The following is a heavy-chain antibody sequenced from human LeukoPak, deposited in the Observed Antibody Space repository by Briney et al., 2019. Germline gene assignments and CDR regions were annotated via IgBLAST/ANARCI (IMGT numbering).Heavy chain of an antibody. Sequence: GGSLRLSCSASGFTFSSYAMHWVRQAPGKGLEYVSAISSNGGSTYYADSVKGRFTISRDNSKNTLYLQMSSLRAEDTAVYYCVKSRAVVAANDAFDIWGQGTMVTVSS. J-gene: IGHJ3*02. V-gene: IGHV3-64D*06. D-gene: IGHD2-15*01. CDR2: ISSNGGST. CDR3: VKSRAVVAANDAFDI. CDR1: GFTFSSYA.